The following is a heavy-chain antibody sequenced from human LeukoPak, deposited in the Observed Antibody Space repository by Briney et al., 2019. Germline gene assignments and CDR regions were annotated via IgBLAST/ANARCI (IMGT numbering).Heavy chain of an antibody. CDR3: ARGWVTAAGTGKAWLDP. Sequence: PSETLSLTCTVSGGSISSYYWSWIRQPARKGLEWIGRVYTSGSTNYNPSLKSRVTMSVDTSKNQFSLKLSSVTAADTAVYYCARGWVTAAGTGKAWLDPWGQGTLVTVSS. CDR2: VYTSGST. CDR1: GGSISSYY. D-gene: IGHD6-13*01. V-gene: IGHV4-4*07. J-gene: IGHJ5*02.